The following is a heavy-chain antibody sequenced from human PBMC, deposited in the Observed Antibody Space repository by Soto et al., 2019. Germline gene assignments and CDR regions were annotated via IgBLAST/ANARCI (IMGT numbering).Heavy chain of an antibody. V-gene: IGHV4-4*02. CDR2: IFHDGTA. J-gene: IGHJ4*02. CDR3: ARLVYDTRLNYMYFDF. CDR1: GVSTSSGNW. D-gene: IGHD3-10*01. Sequence: SETLSLTCAVSGVSTSSGNWWTWVRQSPQRGLEYIGEIFHDGTANYYPSFERRVAISVDTSKNQFSLKLTSVTAADTAIYFCARLVYDTRLNYMYFDFWGQGTLVTVSS.